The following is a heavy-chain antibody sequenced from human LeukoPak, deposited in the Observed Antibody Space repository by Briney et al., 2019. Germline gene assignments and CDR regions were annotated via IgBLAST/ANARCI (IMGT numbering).Heavy chain of an antibody. CDR2: IYPDDFDT. V-gene: IGHV5-51*01. CDR3: ARCYCSSTSCYDSCNY. Sequence: GESLKISCKGSGYSFTSNWIGWVRQMPGKGLEWMGLIYPDDFDTTYSPSFQGQVSISADKSISTAYLQWSSLKASDTAMYYCARCYCSSTSCYDSCNYWGQGTLVTVSS. D-gene: IGHD2-2*01. CDR1: GYSFTSNW. J-gene: IGHJ4*02.